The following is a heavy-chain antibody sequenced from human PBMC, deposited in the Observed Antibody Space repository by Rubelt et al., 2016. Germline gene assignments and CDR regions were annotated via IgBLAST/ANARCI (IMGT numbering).Heavy chain of an antibody. Sequence: QLQLQESGPGLVKPSETLSLTCTVSGGSISSYYWSWIRQPPGKGLEWIGYIYYSGSTNYNPSPKSRVTISVDKSKNQVSPKLTSVTAADTAIYYCARQKYGGSYADYWGQGTLVTVSS. CDR2: IYYSGST. J-gene: IGHJ4*02. D-gene: IGHD1-26*01. CDR3: ARQKYGGSYADY. CDR1: GGSISSYY. V-gene: IGHV4-59*12.